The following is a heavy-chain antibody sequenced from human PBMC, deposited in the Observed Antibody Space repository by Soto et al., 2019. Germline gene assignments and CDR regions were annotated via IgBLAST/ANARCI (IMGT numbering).Heavy chain of an antibody. CDR2: IDARSNYI. CDR1: GFRFNSYS. Sequence: GGSLRLSCEACGFRFNSYSMNWARQAPQKGLEWVSLIDARSNYIYYADSVKGRFTISRDNARNSLYLQMDSLRVEDTAVYYCVRENEMAGATSAFEYWGQGTPVTVSS. J-gene: IGHJ4*02. V-gene: IGHV3-21*06. D-gene: IGHD1-26*01. CDR3: VRENEMAGATSAFEY.